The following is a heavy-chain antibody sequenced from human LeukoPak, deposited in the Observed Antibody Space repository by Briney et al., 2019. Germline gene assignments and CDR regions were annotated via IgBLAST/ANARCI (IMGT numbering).Heavy chain of an antibody. CDR1: GFTFSNAW. V-gene: IGHV3-15*01. J-gene: IGHJ4*02. D-gene: IGHD2-21*01. Sequence: GGSLRLSCATSGFTFSNAWMSWVRQAPGKGLEWVGRIKSKTDGGTTDYAAPVKGRFTISRDDSKNTLYLQMNSLKTEDTAVYYCTTDWPYGGDCYSFIVAFDIWGQGTLVTVSS. CDR2: IKSKTDGGTT. CDR3: TTDWPYGGDCYSFIVAFDI.